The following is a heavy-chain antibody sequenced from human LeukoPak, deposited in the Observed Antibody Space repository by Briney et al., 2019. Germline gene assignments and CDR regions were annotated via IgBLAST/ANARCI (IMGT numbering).Heavy chain of an antibody. V-gene: IGHV4-59*01. D-gene: IGHD2-21*02. CDR2: IYYTGST. Sequence: PSETLSLTCTVSGGSISSYYWSWIAQPPGKGLEWIGYIYYTGSTNYNPSLKSRVTISVDTSKNQFSLKLNSVTAADTAVYYCARWRYCGGDCYPSAFDIWGQGTMVTVAS. CDR1: GGSISSYY. CDR3: ARWRYCGGDCYPSAFDI. J-gene: IGHJ3*02.